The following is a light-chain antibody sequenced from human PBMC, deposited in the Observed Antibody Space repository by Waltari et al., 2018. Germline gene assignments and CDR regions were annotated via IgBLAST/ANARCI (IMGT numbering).Light chain of an antibody. CDR1: RGISRW. CDR2: DAS. J-gene: IGKJ4*01. Sequence: DIQMTQSPSSVSASVGDRVPITCRASRGISRWLAWYQQKAGKAPKFLIYDASTLQSGVPSRFSGSGSGTDFTLTISSLQPEDFATYYCQQGNDFPLTFGGGTKVEI. V-gene: IGKV1-12*01. CDR3: QQGNDFPLT.